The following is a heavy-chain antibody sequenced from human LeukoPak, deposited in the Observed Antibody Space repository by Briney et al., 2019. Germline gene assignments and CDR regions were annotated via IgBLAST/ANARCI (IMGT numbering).Heavy chain of an antibody. CDR2: INHSGST. CDR1: GGSFSGYY. J-gene: IGHJ2*01. D-gene: IGHD3-22*01. V-gene: IGHV4-34*01. CDR3: ARDDYDSSGYLSGDWYFDL. Sequence: PSETLSLTCAVYGGSFSGYYWSWIRQPPGKGLEWIGEINHSGSTNYNPSLKSRVTISVDTSKNQFSLKLSSVTAADTAVYYCARDDYDSSGYLSGDWYFDLWGRGTLVTVSS.